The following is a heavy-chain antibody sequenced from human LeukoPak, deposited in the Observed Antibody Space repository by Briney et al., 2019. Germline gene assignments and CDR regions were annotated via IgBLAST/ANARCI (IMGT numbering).Heavy chain of an antibody. J-gene: IGHJ4*02. CDR3: ARLGVSSYGLYFDY. D-gene: IGHD5-18*01. V-gene: IGHV4-34*01. CDR1: GGSFSGYY. CDR2: INHSGST. Sequence: PSETLSLTCAVYGGSFSGYYWSWIRQPPGKGLEWIGEINHSGSTNYNPSLKSRVTISVDTSKNQFSLKLSSVTAADTAVYYCARLGVSSYGLYFDYWGQGTLVTVSS.